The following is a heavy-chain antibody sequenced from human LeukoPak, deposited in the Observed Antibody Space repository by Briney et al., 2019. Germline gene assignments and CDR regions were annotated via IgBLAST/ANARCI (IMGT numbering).Heavy chain of an antibody. CDR3: ASGYCSGGSCHTTNSPFDY. D-gene: IGHD2-15*01. Sequence: PGGSLRLSCAASGFTFSSFWMHWVRQAPGKGLVWVSRINSDGSSTTYADSVKGRFTISRDNAKNTLYLQMNSLRAEDTAVYCCASGYCSGGSCHTTNSPFDYWGQGTLVTVSS. CDR1: GFTFSSFW. CDR2: INSDGSST. J-gene: IGHJ4*02. V-gene: IGHV3-74*01.